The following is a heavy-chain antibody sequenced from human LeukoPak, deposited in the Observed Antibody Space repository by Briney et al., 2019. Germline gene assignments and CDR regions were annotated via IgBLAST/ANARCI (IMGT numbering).Heavy chain of an antibody. CDR2: IYSGGST. V-gene: IGHV3-53*01. CDR1: GFTFSSYA. CDR3: ARDREVGATGVFAFDI. D-gene: IGHD1-26*01. J-gene: IGHJ3*02. Sequence: GGSLRLSCAASGFTFSSYAMSWVRQAPGKGLEWVSVIYSGGSTYYADSVKGRFTISRDNSKNTLYLQMNSLRAEDTAVYYCARDREVGATGVFAFDIWGQGTMVTVSS.